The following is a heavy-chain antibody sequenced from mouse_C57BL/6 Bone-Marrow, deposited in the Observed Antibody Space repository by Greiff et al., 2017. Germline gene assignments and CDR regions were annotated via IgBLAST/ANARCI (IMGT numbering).Heavy chain of an antibody. J-gene: IGHJ4*01. V-gene: IGHV2-5*01. CDR3: AKRAYYSNYYYAMDY. Sequence: VQLQESGPGLVQPSQSLSITCTVSGFSLTSYGVHWVRQSPGKGLEWLGVIWRGGSTDYNAAFMSRLSITKDNSKSQVFFKMNSLQADDTAIYYCAKRAYYSNYYYAMDYWGQGTSVTVSS. CDR2: IWRGGST. CDR1: GFSLTSYG. D-gene: IGHD2-5*01.